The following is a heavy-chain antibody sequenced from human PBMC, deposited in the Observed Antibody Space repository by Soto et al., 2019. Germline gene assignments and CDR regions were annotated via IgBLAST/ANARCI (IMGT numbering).Heavy chain of an antibody. V-gene: IGHV1-46*01. CDR2: INPNADST. J-gene: IGHJ4*02. Sequence: QVQLVQSGAEVNKPGASVKVSCKTSGYTFTNYFIHWVRQAPGQGLEWMGIINPNADSTNYAQKFQGRVTVTRVTSTSTVYMELRSLRSEDTAVYFCAREYGGSRVFDYWGQGTLVTVSS. D-gene: IGHD1-26*01. CDR3: AREYGGSRVFDY. CDR1: GYTFTNYF.